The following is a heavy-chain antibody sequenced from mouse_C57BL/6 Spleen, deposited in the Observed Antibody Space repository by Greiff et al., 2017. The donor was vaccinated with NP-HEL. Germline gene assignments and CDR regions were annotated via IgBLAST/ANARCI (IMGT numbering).Heavy chain of an antibody. J-gene: IGHJ2*01. V-gene: IGHV1-80*01. Sequence: VQLQQSGAELVKPGASVKISCKASGYAFSSYWMNWVKQRPGKGLEWIGQIYPGDGDTNYNGKFKGKATLTADKSSSTAYMQLSSLTSEDSAVYFCAREGDGYPFFDYWGQGTTLTVSS. CDR2: IYPGDGDT. CDR1: GYAFSSYW. D-gene: IGHD2-3*01. CDR3: AREGDGYPFFDY.